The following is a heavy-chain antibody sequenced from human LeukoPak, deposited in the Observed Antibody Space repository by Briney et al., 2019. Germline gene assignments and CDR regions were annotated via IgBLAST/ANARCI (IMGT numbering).Heavy chain of an antibody. CDR3: ARLCYYDSSGKDY. CDR2: IRYDGSNK. J-gene: IGHJ4*02. CDR1: GFTFSRYG. D-gene: IGHD3-22*01. V-gene: IGHV3-30*02. Sequence: GGSLRLSCAASGFTFSRYGMHWVRQAPGKGLEWVAFIRYDGSNKYYADSVKGRFTISRDNSKNTLYLQMNSLRAEDTAVYYCARLCYYDSSGKDYWGQGTLVTVSS.